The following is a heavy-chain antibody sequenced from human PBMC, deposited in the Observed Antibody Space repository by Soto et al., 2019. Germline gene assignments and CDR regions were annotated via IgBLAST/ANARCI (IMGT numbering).Heavy chain of an antibody. CDR2: ISYDGSNK. CDR3: ARASLLRIAAAGMDV. J-gene: IGHJ6*02. V-gene: IGHV3-30*03. D-gene: IGHD6-13*01. CDR1: GFTFSSYC. Sequence: GVSLGLSFAASGFTFSSYCMHWVRQAPGKGLEWVAVISYDGSNKYYADSVKGRFTISRDNSKNTLYLQMNSLRAEDTAVYYCARASLLRIAAAGMDVWGQGTTVTVS.